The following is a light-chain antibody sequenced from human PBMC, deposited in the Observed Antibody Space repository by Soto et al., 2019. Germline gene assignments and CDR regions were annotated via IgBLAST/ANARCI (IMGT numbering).Light chain of an antibody. CDR1: NSNIGSNT. Sequence: QSVLTQPPSASGTPGQRVTISCSGSNSNIGSNTVNWYQQLPGTAPKVLIHSNNQRPSGVPDRFSGSKSGTSASLAISGLQSEDEDHYYCAAWDDSLNGVVFGGGTKLTVL. V-gene: IGLV1-44*01. CDR3: AAWDDSLNGVV. J-gene: IGLJ2*01. CDR2: SNN.